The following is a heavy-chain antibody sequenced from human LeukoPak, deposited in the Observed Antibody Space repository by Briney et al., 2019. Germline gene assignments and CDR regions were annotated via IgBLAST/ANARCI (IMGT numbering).Heavy chain of an antibody. V-gene: IGHV3-23*01. CDR3: VRDKPGYYYYYMDV. Sequence: PGGSLRLSCAASGFTFSIYDMSWVRQAPGKGLEWVSVISNSGGSTNYADSVKGRFTISRDNSKNTLYLQMNSLRGEDTAVYYCVRDKPGYYYYYMDVWGKGTTVTVSS. J-gene: IGHJ6*03. CDR1: GFTFSIYD. D-gene: IGHD1-14*01. CDR2: ISNSGGST.